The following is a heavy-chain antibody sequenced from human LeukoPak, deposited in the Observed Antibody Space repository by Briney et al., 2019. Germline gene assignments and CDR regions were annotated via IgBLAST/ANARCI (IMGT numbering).Heavy chain of an antibody. CDR1: GFTFSNYD. CDR3: ARLGLGRDAYNPFDY. J-gene: IGHJ4*02. CDR2: ISATTIYK. V-gene: IGHV3-21*01. Sequence: GGSLRLSCAASGFTFSNYDMTWVRQAPGKGLEYVSSISATTIYKFSANSVRGRFTISRDNVENSLYLQMNDLRGEDTGGYYCARLGLGRDAYNPFDYWGQGTLVTVSS. D-gene: IGHD5-24*01.